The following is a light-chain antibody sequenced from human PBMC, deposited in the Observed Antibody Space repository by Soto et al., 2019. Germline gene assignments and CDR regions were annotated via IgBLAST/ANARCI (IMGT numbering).Light chain of an antibody. J-gene: IGLJ1*01. CDR3: CSFADFTYV. V-gene: IGLV2-23*02. CDR2: EVT. CDR1: SSDIGSYDL. Sequence: QSALTQPASVSGSPGQSITISCTGTSSDIGSYDLVSWYQQHPGTAPKLIIYEVTKRPSGVSTRFSVSKSGNTASLTISGLQAVDEADYSCCSFADFTYVFGTGTKLTVL.